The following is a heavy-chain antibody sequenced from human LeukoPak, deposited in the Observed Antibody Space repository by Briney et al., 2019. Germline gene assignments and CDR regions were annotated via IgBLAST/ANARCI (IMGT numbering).Heavy chain of an antibody. J-gene: IGHJ6*04. Sequence: GGSLRLSCVVSGFTINSYSMNWVRQAPGKGLEWISYITSNSGSIYYADSVRGRFTISRDNAKNSLYLQMNSLRAEDTAVYYCAELGITMIGGVWGKGTTVTISS. CDR3: AELGITMIGGV. V-gene: IGHV3-48*01. CDR1: GFTINSYS. D-gene: IGHD3-10*02. CDR2: ITSNSGSI.